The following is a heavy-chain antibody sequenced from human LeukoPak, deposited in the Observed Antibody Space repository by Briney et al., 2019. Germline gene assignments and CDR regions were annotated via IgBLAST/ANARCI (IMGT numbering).Heavy chain of an antibody. CDR1: GYTFTGYY. CDR2: INPNSGGT. V-gene: IGHV1-2*02. Sequence: ASVKVSCKASGYTFTGYYMHWVRQAPGQGLEWMGWINPNSGGTNYAQKFQGRVTMIRDTSISTAYMELSRLRSDDTAVYYCARTERSILRALAEYGMDVWGQGTTVTVSS. J-gene: IGHJ6*02. D-gene: IGHD2-15*01. CDR3: ARTERSILRALAEYGMDV.